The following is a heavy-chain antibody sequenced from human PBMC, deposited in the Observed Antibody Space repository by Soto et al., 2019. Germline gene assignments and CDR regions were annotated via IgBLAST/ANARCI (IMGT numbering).Heavy chain of an antibody. CDR2: IIPIFGTA. Sequence: SVKVSCKASGGTFSSYAISWVRQAPGQGLEWMGGIIPIFGTANYAQKFQGRVTITADESTSTAYMEPSSLRSEDTAVYYCARPYSSGWSSEYYYYGMDVWGQGTTVTV. J-gene: IGHJ6*02. D-gene: IGHD6-19*01. CDR3: ARPYSSGWSSEYYYYGMDV. CDR1: GGTFSSYA. V-gene: IGHV1-69*13.